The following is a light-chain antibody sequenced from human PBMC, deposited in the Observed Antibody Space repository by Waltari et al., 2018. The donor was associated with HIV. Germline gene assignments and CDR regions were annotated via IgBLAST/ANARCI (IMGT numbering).Light chain of an antibody. Sequence: QSMLTQPPSASGTPGQRVTISCSGSSSNIGSNYGYWYQQLPGTAPKLLIYRNNQRPSGVPDRFSGSKSGTSASLAISGLRSEDEADYYCAAWDDSLSGLVFGGGTKVTVL. CDR3: AAWDDSLSGLV. CDR1: SSNIGSNY. CDR2: RNN. J-gene: IGLJ3*02. V-gene: IGLV1-47*01.